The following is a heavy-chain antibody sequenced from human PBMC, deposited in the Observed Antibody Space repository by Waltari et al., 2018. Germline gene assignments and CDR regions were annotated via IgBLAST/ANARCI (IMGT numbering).Heavy chain of an antibody. CDR1: GFTFSSYA. CDR2: ISGSGGST. Sequence: EVQLVESGGGLVQPGGSLRLSCAASGFTFSSYAMSWVRQAPGKGLEWVSVISGSGGSTDYADSVKGRFTISRDNSKNTLYLQMNSLRAEDTAVYYCAKDLSVVVTAILDYWGQGTLVTVSS. V-gene: IGHV3-23*04. CDR3: AKDLSVVVTAILDY. J-gene: IGHJ4*02. D-gene: IGHD2-21*02.